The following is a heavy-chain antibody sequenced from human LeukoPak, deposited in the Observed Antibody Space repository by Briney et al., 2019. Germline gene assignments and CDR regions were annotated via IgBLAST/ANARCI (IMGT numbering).Heavy chain of an antibody. Sequence: GGSLRLSCAASGFTFSSYWMSWVRQAPGKGLEWVANIKQDGSEKYYVDSVKGRFTISRDNAKNSLYLQMNSLRAEDTAVYYCARVALLYDSVPDAFDIWGQGTMVTVSS. J-gene: IGHJ3*02. CDR2: IKQDGSEK. CDR1: GFTFSSYW. V-gene: IGHV3-7*03. D-gene: IGHD3-22*01. CDR3: ARVALLYDSVPDAFDI.